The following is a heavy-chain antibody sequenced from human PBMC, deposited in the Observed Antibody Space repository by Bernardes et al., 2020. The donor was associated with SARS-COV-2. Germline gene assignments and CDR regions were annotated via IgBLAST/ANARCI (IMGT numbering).Heavy chain of an antibody. CDR2: ISYDGSNK. J-gene: IGHJ6*03. V-gene: IGHV3-30*01. D-gene: IGHD3-3*01. CDR3: ARDPYDFWSGYYVARYYYYYYYMDV. Sequence: GGSLRLSCAASGFTFSSYAMHWVRQAPGKGLEWVAVISYDGSNKYYADSVKGRFTISRDNSKNTLYLQMNSLRAEDTAVYYCARDPYDFWSGYYVARYYYYYYYMDVWGKGTTVTVSS. CDR1: GFTFSSYA.